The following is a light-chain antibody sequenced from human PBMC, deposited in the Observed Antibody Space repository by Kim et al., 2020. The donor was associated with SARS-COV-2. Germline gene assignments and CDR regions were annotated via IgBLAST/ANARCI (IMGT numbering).Light chain of an antibody. CDR2: AAS. V-gene: IGKV1-39*01. Sequence: DIKMTQSPSSMSASVGDRVTITCRASQSISSYLNWYQQKPGKAPKLLIYAASSLQSGVPSRFSGSGSGTDFTLTISSLQPEDFATYYCQQSYSTPQTVGQGTNLEI. CDR3: QQSYSTPQT. J-gene: IGKJ2*01. CDR1: QSISSY.